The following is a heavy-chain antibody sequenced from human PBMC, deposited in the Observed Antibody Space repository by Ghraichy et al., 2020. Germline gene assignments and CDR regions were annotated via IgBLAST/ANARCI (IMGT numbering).Heavy chain of an antibody. CDR1: GGSIISSNW. CDR2: IYHSGAT. CDR3: ATNNGSGSYNHC. Sequence: SETLSLTCAVSGGSIISSNWWNWVRQSPGKGLEWIGEIYHSGATNYNPSLRGRITISLDKSKNQFSLRLGSVTAADTAVYYCATNNGSGSYNHCWGQGTLVTVCS. D-gene: IGHD3-10*01. V-gene: IGHV4-4*02. J-gene: IGHJ4*02.